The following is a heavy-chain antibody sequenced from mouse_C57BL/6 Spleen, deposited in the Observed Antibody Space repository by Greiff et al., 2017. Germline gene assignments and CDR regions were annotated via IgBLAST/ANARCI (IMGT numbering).Heavy chain of an antibody. V-gene: IGHV1-61*01. CDR3: AREGSLTWFAY. D-gene: IGHD6-1*01. Sequence: QVQLQQPGAELVRPGSSVKLSCKASGYTFTSYWMDWVKQRPGQGLEWIGNIYPSDSETNYNQKFKDKATLTVDKSSSTAYMQLSSLTSEDSAVYYCAREGSLTWFAYWGQGTLVTVSA. CDR1: GYTFTSYW. J-gene: IGHJ3*01. CDR2: IYPSDSET.